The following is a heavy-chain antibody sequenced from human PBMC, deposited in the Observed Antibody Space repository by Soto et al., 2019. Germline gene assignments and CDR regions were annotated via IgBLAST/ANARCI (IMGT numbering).Heavy chain of an antibody. Sequence: QVQLVESGGGVVQPGRSLRLSCAASGFTFSSYAMHWVRQSPGKGLEWVAVISYDGSNKYYADSVKGRFTISRDNSKNTLYLQMNSLRAEDTAVYYCASEAPRYSSGWYGVYFQHWGQGTLVTVSS. CDR3: ASEAPRYSSGWYGVYFQH. D-gene: IGHD6-19*01. CDR2: ISYDGSNK. V-gene: IGHV3-30-3*01. CDR1: GFTFSSYA. J-gene: IGHJ1*01.